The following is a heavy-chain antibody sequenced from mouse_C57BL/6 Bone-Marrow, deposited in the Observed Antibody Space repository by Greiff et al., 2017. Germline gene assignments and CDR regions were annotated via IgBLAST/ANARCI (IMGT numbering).Heavy chain of an antibody. CDR2: ISNGGGSP. D-gene: IGHD2-4*01. V-gene: IGHV5-12*01. CDR1: GFTFSDYY. J-gene: IGHJ3*01. CDR3: ARHADGNDYGFAY. Sequence: EVQRVESGGGLVQPGGSLKLSCAASGFTFSDYYMYWVRQTPEKRLEWVAYISNGGGSPYYPDTVKGRFTISRDNAKNTLYLQMSRLKSEDTAMYYCARHADGNDYGFAYWGQGTLVTVSA.